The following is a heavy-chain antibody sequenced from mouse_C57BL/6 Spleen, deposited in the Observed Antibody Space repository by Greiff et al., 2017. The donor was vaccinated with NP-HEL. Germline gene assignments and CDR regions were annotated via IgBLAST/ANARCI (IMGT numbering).Heavy chain of an antibody. V-gene: IGHV5-4*03. CDR1: GFTFSSYA. J-gene: IGHJ4*01. CDR3: ARVNSHYYAMDY. CDR2: ISDGGSYT. Sequence: EVTLVESGGGLVKPGGSLKLSCAASGFTFSSYAMSWVRQTPEKRLEWVATISDGGSYTYYPDNVKGRFTISRDNAKNNLYLQMSHLKSEDTAMYYCARVNSHYYAMDYWGQGTSVTVSS.